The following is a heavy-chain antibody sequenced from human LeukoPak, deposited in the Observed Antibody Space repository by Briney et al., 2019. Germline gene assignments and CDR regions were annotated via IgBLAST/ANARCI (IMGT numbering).Heavy chain of an antibody. CDR1: GGSISNYY. CDR3: ARANYMRAYYYYGMDV. D-gene: IGHD3-10*01. V-gene: IGHV4-59*01. J-gene: IGHJ6*02. CDR2: IYYSGST. Sequence: PSETLSLTCTVSGGSISNYYWSWIRQPPGKGLEWIGYIYYSGSTNYNPSLKSRVTISVDTSKNQFSLKLSSVTAADTAVYYCARANYMRAYYYYGMDVWGQGTTVTVSS.